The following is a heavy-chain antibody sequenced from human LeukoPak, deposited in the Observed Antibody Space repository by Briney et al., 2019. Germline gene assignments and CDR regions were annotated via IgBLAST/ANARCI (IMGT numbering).Heavy chain of an antibody. CDR2: IYYSGSN. CDR1: GGSISTYY. J-gene: IGHJ3*02. V-gene: IGHV4-59*01. CDR3: ARRMDDAFDI. Sequence: PSETLSLTCTVPGGSISTYYWSWIRQPPGKGLEWIGYIYYSGSNNYNPSLKSRVTISVDTSKNQFSLKLSSVTAADTAVYYCARRMDDAFDIWGQGTMVTVSS. D-gene: IGHD2-8*01.